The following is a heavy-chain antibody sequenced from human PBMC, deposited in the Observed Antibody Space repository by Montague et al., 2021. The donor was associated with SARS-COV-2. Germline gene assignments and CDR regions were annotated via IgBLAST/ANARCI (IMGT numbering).Heavy chain of an antibody. D-gene: IGHD3-3*01. CDR2: IYYSGST. Sequence: SETLSLTCSVSGYAVTSAYYWGWIRQPPGKGLEWIGYIYYSGSTNYNPSLKSRVTISVDTSKNQFSLKLSSVTAADTAVYYCARDPWRITIFGVVTRYGMDVWGQGTTVTVSS. V-gene: IGHV4-61*01. CDR3: ARDPWRITIFGVVTRYGMDV. J-gene: IGHJ6*02. CDR1: GYAVTSAYY.